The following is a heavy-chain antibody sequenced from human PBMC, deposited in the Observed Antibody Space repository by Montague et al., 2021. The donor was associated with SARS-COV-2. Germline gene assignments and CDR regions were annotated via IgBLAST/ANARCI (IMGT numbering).Heavy chain of an antibody. CDR3: ARLGFVELWLNLGWFDP. CDR2: VYYSGST. CDR1: GDSIRSSGYY. Sequence: ETLSLTCSVSGDSIRSSGYYWGWIRQTPGKGLEWIGTVYYSGSTNYNPSLKSRVTMPVDTSKNQFSLELRSVTAADTAVYYCARLGFVELWLNLGWFDPWGQGTLVTVSS. J-gene: IGHJ5*02. V-gene: IGHV4-39*01. D-gene: IGHD3-16*02.